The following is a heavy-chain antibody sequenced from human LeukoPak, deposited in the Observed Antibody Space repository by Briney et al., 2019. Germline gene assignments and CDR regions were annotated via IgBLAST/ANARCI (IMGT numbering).Heavy chain of an antibody. CDR2: ISSSSSYT. V-gene: IGHV3-11*06. CDR3: ARGEVTAMVPIDY. CDR1: GFPYSDYY. J-gene: IGHJ4*02. D-gene: IGHD5-18*01. Sequence: GGSLRLFCAVSGFPYSDYYMSWIRQSRGKGLEGVTYISSSSSYTIYADSVKGRFTFSRDNTKNSLYLQMNSLRGEDTAVYYCARGEVTAMVPIDYWGQGTLVTVSS.